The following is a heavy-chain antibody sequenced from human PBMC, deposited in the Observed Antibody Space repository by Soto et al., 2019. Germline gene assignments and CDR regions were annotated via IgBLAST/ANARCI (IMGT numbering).Heavy chain of an antibody. CDR3: ARGEIFGVVTASLDYYFDY. J-gene: IGHJ4*02. CDR2: IWYDGSNK. Sequence: GGSLRLSCAASGFTFSSYGMHWVRQAPGKGLKWVAVIWYDGSNKYYADSVKGRFTISRDNSKNTLYLQMNSLRAEDTAVYYCARGEIFGVVTASLDYYFDYWGQGTLVTVSS. D-gene: IGHD3-3*01. V-gene: IGHV3-33*01. CDR1: GFTFSSYG.